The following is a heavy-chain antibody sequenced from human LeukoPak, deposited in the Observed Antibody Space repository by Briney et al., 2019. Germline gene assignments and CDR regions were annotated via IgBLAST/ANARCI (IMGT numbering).Heavy chain of an antibody. CDR2: INPNSGGT. J-gene: IGHJ4*02. D-gene: IGHD6-19*01. CDR1: EYTFTGYY. Sequence: ASVKVSCKASEYTFTGYYMHWVRQAPGQGLEWMGRINPNSGGTNYAQKFQGRVTMTRDTSISTAYMELSRLRSDDTAVYYCARGYSSGWYMIGGYWGQGTLVTVSS. CDR3: ARGYSSGWYMIGGY. V-gene: IGHV1-2*06.